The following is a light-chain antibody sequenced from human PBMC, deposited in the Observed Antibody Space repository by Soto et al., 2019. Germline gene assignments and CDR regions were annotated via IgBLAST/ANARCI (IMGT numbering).Light chain of an antibody. CDR3: QQRSNWPPLT. CDR1: QGIGDT. CDR2: DTS. Sequence: EVVMRQSPATLSVSPGEGATLSCRASQGIGDTLAWYQHKPGQTPRLLIYDTSTRATGVPTRFSGSRSGADFTLTISSLEPEDFAVYYCQQRSNWPPLTFGQGTRLEIK. J-gene: IGKJ5*01. V-gene: IGKV3-11*01.